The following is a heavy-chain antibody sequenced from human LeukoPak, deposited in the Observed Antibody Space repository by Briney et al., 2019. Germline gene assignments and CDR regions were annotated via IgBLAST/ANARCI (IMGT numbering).Heavy chain of an antibody. J-gene: IGHJ4*02. CDR1: GGSFSSYY. CDR3: TRGRSYFSVDY. Sequence: SETLSLTCTVSGGSFSSYYWSWLRQPPGKGLGWIGYFYHSGSTNSNPSLKSRVTISADTSQNRISLNLTASTAADTAMYYSTRGRSYFSVDYWGQGTLVTVSS. CDR2: FYHSGST. D-gene: IGHD2-15*01. V-gene: IGHV4-59*01.